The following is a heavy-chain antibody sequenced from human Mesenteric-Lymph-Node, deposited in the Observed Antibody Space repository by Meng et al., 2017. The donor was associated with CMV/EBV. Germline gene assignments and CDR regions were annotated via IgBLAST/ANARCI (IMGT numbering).Heavy chain of an antibody. CDR2: INPNSGGT. J-gene: IGHJ4*02. CDR3: ARDVETYYYDSSGYSYPHY. V-gene: IGHV1-2*02. CDR1: GYSFMTYD. Sequence: ASVKVSCKASGYSFMTYDINWVRQAPGQGLEWMGWINPNSGGTNYAQKFQGRVTMTRDTSISTAYMELSRLRSDDTAVYFCARDVETYYYDSSGYSYPHYWGQGTLVTVSS. D-gene: IGHD3-22*01.